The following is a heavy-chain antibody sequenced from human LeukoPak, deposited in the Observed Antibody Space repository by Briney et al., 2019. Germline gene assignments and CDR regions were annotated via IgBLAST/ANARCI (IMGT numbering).Heavy chain of an antibody. CDR3: ARKVEDIGGVPARWGYFQH. D-gene: IGHD2-2*01. V-gene: IGHV1-69*13. CDR2: IIPIFGTA. Sequence: SVKVSCKASGGTFSSYAISWVRQAPGQGLEWMGGIIPIFGTANYAQKFQGRVTITADESTSTAYMELSSLRSEDTAVYYCARKVEDIGGVPARWGYFQHWGQGTLVTVSS. CDR1: GGTFSSYA. J-gene: IGHJ1*01.